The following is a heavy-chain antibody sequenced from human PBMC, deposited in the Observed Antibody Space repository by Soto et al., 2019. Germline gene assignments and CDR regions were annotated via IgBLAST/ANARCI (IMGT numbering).Heavy chain of an antibody. CDR1: GYTFTSYA. J-gene: IGHJ6*02. CDR2: INAGNGNT. CDR3: ARADYDSSGYYYYYGMDV. Sequence: ASVKVSCKASGYTFTSYAMHWVRQAPGQRLEWMGWINAGNGNTKYSQKFQGRVTITRDTSASTAYMELSSLRSEDTAVYYCARADYDSSGYYYYYGMDVWAKGPRPPSP. V-gene: IGHV1-3*01. D-gene: IGHD3-22*01.